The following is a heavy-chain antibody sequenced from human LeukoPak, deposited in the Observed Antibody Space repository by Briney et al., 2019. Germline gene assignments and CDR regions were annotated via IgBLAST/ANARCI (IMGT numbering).Heavy chain of an antibody. CDR2: ISGSGGST. Sequence: GGSLRLSCAASGFTFSSYAMSWVRQAPGKGLEWVSAISGSGGSTYYADSVKGRFTISRDNSKNTLYLQMNSLRAEDTAVYYCANDMVRGPYMAPPPPQNWFDPWGQGALVTVSS. V-gene: IGHV3-23*01. CDR3: ANDMVRGPYMAPPPPQNWFDP. CDR1: GFTFSSYA. J-gene: IGHJ5*02. D-gene: IGHD3-10*01.